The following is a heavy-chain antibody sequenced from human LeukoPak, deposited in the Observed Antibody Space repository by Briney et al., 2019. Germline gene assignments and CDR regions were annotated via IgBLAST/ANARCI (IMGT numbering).Heavy chain of an antibody. J-gene: IGHJ6*03. Sequence: KPSETLSLTCTVSGGSISSGGYYWSWIRQHPGKGLEWIGYIYYSGSTYYNPSLKSRVTISVDTSKNQLSLKLSSVTAADTAVYYCARGPRGRRGEYYYYYMDVWGKGTTVTVSS. CDR3: ARGPRGRRGEYYYYYMDV. CDR2: IYYSGST. CDR1: GGSISSGGYY. V-gene: IGHV4-31*03. D-gene: IGHD3-10*01.